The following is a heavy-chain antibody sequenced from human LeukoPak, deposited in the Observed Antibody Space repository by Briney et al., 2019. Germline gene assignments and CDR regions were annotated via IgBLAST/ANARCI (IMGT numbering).Heavy chain of an antibody. V-gene: IGHV3-23*01. CDR3: ASAPVPLMNRKIDY. CDR2: ISGSGGTT. D-gene: IGHD1-14*01. Sequence: QPGGSLRLSCEASGFTFSSYAMGWVRQAPGKGLEWVSAISGSGGTTYYADYVKGRLTISRDNSKNTLYLQMNSLRAEDTAVYYCASAPVPLMNRKIDYWGQGTLVTVSS. J-gene: IGHJ4*02. CDR1: GFTFSSYA.